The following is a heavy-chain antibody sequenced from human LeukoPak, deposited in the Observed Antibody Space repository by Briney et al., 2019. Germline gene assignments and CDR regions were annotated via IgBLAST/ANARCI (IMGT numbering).Heavy chain of an antibody. CDR1: GGSISSYY. J-gene: IGHJ6*03. Sequence: SETLSLTCTFSGGSISSYYWSWIRQPPGKGLEWIGSSSYSGSPKYNPSLKRRVTISLDTSKNQFSLKVTSVTAADTALYYCAAGALAGPVYFYYIDVWGRGTTVTVSS. CDR2: SSYSGSP. D-gene: IGHD1-1*01. CDR3: AAGALAGPVYFYYIDV. V-gene: IGHV4-59*08.